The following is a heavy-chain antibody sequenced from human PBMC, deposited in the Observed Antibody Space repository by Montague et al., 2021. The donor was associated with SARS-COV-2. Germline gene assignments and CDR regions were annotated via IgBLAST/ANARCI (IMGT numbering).Heavy chain of an antibody. D-gene: IGHD4-23*01. CDR1: GGSISSRSYY. CDR2: IYYSGST. Sequence: SETLSLTCTVSGGSISSRSYYWGWIRQPPGKGLEWIGSIYYSGSTYYXPSLKSRVTISVDTSKNQFSLKLSSVTAADTAVYYCARLRGDYGGTYDTFDIWGQGIMVTVSS. J-gene: IGHJ3*02. CDR3: ARLRGDYGGTYDTFDI. V-gene: IGHV4-39*01.